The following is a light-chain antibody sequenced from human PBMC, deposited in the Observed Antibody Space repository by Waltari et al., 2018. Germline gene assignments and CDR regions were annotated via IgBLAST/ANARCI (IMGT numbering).Light chain of an antibody. CDR3: SSSTSGSIVV. J-gene: IGLJ1*01. CDR2: EVS. CDR1: SSDVGGYHL. Sequence: QSALTQPASVSGSPGQSITIPHTSTSSDVGGYHLLPWYKQHPRKAPKLIIYEVSNRPSGFSHRFFGSTYGSTASLTISSLQAEEEAAYYCSSSTSGSIVVFGTGTKVTVL. V-gene: IGLV2-14*01.